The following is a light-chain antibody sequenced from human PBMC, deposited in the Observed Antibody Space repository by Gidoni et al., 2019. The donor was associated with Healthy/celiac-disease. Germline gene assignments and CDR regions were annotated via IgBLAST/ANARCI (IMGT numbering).Light chain of an antibody. CDR1: SSDFGGYNY. CDR3: CSYAGSYSYV. CDR2: DVS. J-gene: IGLJ1*01. Sequence: QSDLTQPRSVSGSPGQSVTISCTGTSSDFGGYNYVSWYQQHPGKAPTLMIYDVSKRPSGVPYRFSGSKSGNTASLTISGLQAEDEADYYCCSYAGSYSYVFGTGTKVTVL. V-gene: IGLV2-11*01.